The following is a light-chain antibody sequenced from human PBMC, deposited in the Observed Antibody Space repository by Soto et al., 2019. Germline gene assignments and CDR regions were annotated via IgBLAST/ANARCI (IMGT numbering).Light chain of an antibody. CDR2: EVS. J-gene: IGLJ2*01. Sequence: QSVLTQPASVSGSPRQSITISCTGTSSDVGGYDYVSWYQQHPGKAPKLIIYEVSHRPSGISHRFSGSKSGNTASLTISGLQADDEADYYCSSYTGSGTVFGGGTKLTVL. CDR3: SSYTGSGTV. V-gene: IGLV2-14*01. CDR1: SSDVGGYDY.